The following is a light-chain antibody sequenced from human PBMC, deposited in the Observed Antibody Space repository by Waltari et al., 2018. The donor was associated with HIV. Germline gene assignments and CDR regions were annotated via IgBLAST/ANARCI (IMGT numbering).Light chain of an antibody. J-gene: IGLJ1*01. CDR2: KDS. CDR3: QSADSSGTYYV. Sequence: TCSGDALPKQYAFWYKQRPGQAPVVVIYKDSERPSGIPERISGSSSGTTVTLTISGVQAEDEADYYCQSADSSGTYYVFGSGTKVTVL. V-gene: IGLV3-25*03. CDR1: ALPKQY.